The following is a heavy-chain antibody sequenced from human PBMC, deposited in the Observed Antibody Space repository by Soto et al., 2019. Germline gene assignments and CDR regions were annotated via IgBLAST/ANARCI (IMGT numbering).Heavy chain of an antibody. CDR2: ISAYNGNT. V-gene: IGHV1-18*04. D-gene: IGHD3-3*01. CDR3: AREVGYYDLWSGYREEGMEV. J-gene: IGHJ6*01. CDR1: GYTFTSYG. Sequence: KVSCKASGYTFTSYGISWVRQSPGQGLEWMGWISAYNGNTNYAQKLQGRVTMTTDTSTSTAYMELRSLRSDDTAVYYCAREVGYYDLWSGYREEGMEVRGQRTTVTVSS.